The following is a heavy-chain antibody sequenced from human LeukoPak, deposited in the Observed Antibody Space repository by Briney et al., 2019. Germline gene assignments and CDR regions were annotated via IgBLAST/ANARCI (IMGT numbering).Heavy chain of an antibody. D-gene: IGHD4-17*01. V-gene: IGHV3-23*01. CDR1: GFTFSNYA. CDR3: AKEIYGDPTGGTFQH. J-gene: IGHJ1*01. Sequence: GGTLRLSCAASGFTFSNYAMSWVRQAPGKGLEWVSVISGSGGSTYYADSVEGRFTVSRDNSKNTLYLQMNSLRAEDTAVFYCAKEIYGDPTGGTFQHWGQGTLVTVSS. CDR2: ISGSGGST.